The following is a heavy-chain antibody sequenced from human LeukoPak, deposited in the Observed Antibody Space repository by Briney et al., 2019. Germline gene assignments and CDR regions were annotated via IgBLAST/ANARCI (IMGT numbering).Heavy chain of an antibody. Sequence: GGSLRLSCAASGFTFSSYEMNWVRQAPGKGLEWVSYISSSGSTIYYADSVKGRFTISRDNAKTSLYLQMNSLRAEDTAVYYCARGMLIYDFWSGYYSPSRAFDIWGQGTMVTVSS. CDR3: ARGMLIYDFWSGYYSPSRAFDI. V-gene: IGHV3-48*03. CDR1: GFTFSSYE. CDR2: ISSSGSTI. D-gene: IGHD3-3*01. J-gene: IGHJ3*02.